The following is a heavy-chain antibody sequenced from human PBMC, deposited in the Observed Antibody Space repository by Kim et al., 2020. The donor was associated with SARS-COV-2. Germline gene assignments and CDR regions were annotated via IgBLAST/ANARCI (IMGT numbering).Heavy chain of an antibody. CDR1: GGSLSGYH. CDR2: INHSGGT. Sequence: SETLSLTCAVFGGSLSGYHWTWIRQSPGKGLEWIGEINHSGGTNCIPSLKSRVTMSVDTSKNQFSLKLRSVTAADTAVYYCVRGRAGVVPSPILGLGPYYEYYAMDVWGQGTPVTVSS. CDR3: VRGRAGVVPSPILGLGPYYEYYAMDV. V-gene: IGHV4-34*01. J-gene: IGHJ6*02. D-gene: IGHD3-3*01.